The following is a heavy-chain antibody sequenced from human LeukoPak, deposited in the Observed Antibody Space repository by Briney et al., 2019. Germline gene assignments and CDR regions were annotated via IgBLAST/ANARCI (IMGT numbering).Heavy chain of an antibody. J-gene: IGHJ4*02. CDR1: GGSISSGSYY. CDR2: IYTSGST. D-gene: IGHD3-22*01. CDR3: ARETGSGYGVGY. Sequence: SETLSLTCTASGGSISSGSYYWSWIRQPAGKGLEWIGRIYTSGSTNYNPSLKSRVTISVDTSKNQFSLNLTSVTAADTAVYYCARETGSGYGVGYWGRGTLVTVSS. V-gene: IGHV4-61*02.